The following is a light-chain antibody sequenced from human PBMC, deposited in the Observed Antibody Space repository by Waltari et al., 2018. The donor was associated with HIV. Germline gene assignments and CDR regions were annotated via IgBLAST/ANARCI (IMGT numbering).Light chain of an antibody. CDR2: DVS. J-gene: IGKJ3*01. V-gene: IGKV3-11*01. Sequence: EIVLTQSPATLSLSPGERATLSCRASQSVSSYLAWYQQKPGQAPRLLIYDVSNRATGIPARFGGSGSGTDFTLTISSLEPEDFAVYYCQQRSTWPRTFGPGTKVDIK. CDR1: QSVSSY. CDR3: QQRSTWPRT.